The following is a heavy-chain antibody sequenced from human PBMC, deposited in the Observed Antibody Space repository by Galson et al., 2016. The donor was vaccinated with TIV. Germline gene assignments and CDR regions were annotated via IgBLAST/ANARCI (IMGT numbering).Heavy chain of an antibody. D-gene: IGHD4-17*01. J-gene: IGHJ4*02. CDR2: ISYDGFDK. CDR1: GFTFSNYG. Sequence: SLRLSCAASGFTFSNYGMHWVRQAPGKGLEWVAVISYDGFDKYYAESVKGRFTISRDNSRNTLYLQMESLRGEDTAVYYCAKDPAVTTPSNYFESWGQGTLVSVSS. V-gene: IGHV3-30*18. CDR3: AKDPAVTTPSNYFES.